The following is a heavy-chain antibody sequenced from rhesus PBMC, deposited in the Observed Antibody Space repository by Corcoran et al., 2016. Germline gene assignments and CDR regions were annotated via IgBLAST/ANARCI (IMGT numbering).Heavy chain of an antibody. Sequence: QVQLQESGPGLVKPSETLSLTCTVSGASISSNWWSWIRQPPGKGLEWIGEIKGNSGSTNYHPSLKSRVTISQDASKNQFSLKLSSVTAADTAVYYCARGAPVDSGYFIFDYWGQGVLVTVSS. V-gene: IGHV4-80*01. CDR1: GASISSNW. J-gene: IGHJ4*01. D-gene: IGHD3-28*01. CDR2: IKGNSGST. CDR3: ARGAPVDSGYFIFDY.